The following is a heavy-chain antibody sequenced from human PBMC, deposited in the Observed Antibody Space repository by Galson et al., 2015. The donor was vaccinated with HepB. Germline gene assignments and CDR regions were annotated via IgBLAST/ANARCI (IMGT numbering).Heavy chain of an antibody. D-gene: IGHD3-16*01. V-gene: IGHV1-69*13. J-gene: IGHJ2*01. CDR1: GGTFSSYA. CDR3: ARSPVGRSYWYFDL. Sequence: SVKVSCKASGGTFSSYAISWVRQAPGQGLEWMGGIIPIFGTANYAQKFQGRVTITADESTSTAYMELSSLRSEDTAVYYCARSPVGRSYWYFDLWGRGTLVTVSS. CDR2: IIPIFGTA.